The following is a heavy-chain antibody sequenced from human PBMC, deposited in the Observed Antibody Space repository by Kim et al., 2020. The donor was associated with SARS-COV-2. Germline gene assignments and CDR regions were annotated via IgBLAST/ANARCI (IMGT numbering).Heavy chain of an antibody. CDR3: ARSIAAAGYPYYFDY. Sequence: SETLSLTCTVSGGSISSSSYYWGWIRQPPGKGLEWIGSIYYSGSTYYNPSLKSRVTISVDTSKNQFSLKLSSVTAADTAVYYCARSIAAAGYPYYFDYWGQGTLVTVSS. D-gene: IGHD6-13*01. V-gene: IGHV4-39*07. CDR2: IYYSGST. CDR1: GGSISSSSYY. J-gene: IGHJ4*02.